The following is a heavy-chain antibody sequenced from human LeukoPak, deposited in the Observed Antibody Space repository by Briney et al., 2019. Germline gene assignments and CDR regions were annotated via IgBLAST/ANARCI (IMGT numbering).Heavy chain of an antibody. J-gene: IGHJ4*02. CDR3: AREVPENQLLQ. V-gene: IGHV1-18*01. D-gene: IGHD2-2*01. Sequence: ASVKVSCKASGGTFSSYAISWVRQAPGQGLEWMGWISAYNGNTNYAQKLQGRVTMTTDTSTSTAYMELRSLRSDDTAVYYCAREVPENQLLQWGQGTLVTVSS. CDR2: ISAYNGNT. CDR1: GGTFSSYA.